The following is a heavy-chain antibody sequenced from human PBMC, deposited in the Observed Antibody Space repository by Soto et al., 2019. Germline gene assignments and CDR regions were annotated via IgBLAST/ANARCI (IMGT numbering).Heavy chain of an antibody. V-gene: IGHV3-48*03. CDR2: ISSSGSTI. J-gene: IGHJ5*02. CDR3: ARERYSYGSKWFDL. D-gene: IGHD5-18*01. CDR1: GITFSSYE. Sequence: PGXPSRLPCTAAGITFSSYEMNRVSHATGKGLEWVSYISSSGSTIYYADSVKGRFTISRDNAKNSLYLQMNSLRAEDTAVYYCARERYSYGSKWFDLWGQGTRVTVSS.